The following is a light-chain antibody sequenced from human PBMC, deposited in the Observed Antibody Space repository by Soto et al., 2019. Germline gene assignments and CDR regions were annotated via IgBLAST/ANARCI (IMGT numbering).Light chain of an antibody. CDR2: GTS. Sequence: EIVLTQSPGTLSLSPGERATLSCRASQSVRSTYLAWYQQKPGQAPRLLIYGTSSRATGIPDRFSGSGSGTDFTLIISRLEPEDFAVYYCQQYDGSPRTFGQGTKVDIK. CDR1: QSVRSTY. CDR3: QQYDGSPRT. V-gene: IGKV3-20*01. J-gene: IGKJ1*01.